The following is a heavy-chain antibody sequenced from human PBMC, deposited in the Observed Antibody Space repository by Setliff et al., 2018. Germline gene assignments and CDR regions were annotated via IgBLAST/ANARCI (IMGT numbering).Heavy chain of an antibody. CDR2: IYHSGST. CDR3: ARVLPGRFDP. J-gene: IGHJ5*02. CDR1: GYSISSGYY. V-gene: IGHV4-38-2*01. Sequence: SETLSLTCAVSGYSISSGYYWGWIRHPPGKGLEWIGSIYHSGSTSYNPPLKSRVTITVDTSKNQYSLKLSSVTSADTAVYYCARVLPGRFDPWGQGTLVTVSS.